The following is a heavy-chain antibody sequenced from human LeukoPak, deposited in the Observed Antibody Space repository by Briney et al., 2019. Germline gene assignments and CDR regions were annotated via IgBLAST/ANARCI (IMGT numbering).Heavy chain of an antibody. D-gene: IGHD3-10*01. CDR1: GYTLTEFS. V-gene: IGHV1-24*01. CDR3: ARDRSPGNFDY. J-gene: IGHJ4*02. CDR2: LDPEDGKT. Sequence: ASVKVSCKVSGYTLTEFSVHWVRQAPEKGLEWMGGLDPEDGKTMYAQNFQGRFTVTEDTSTDTAYMELSSLRSEDTAVYYCARDRSPGNFDYWGQGTLVTVSS.